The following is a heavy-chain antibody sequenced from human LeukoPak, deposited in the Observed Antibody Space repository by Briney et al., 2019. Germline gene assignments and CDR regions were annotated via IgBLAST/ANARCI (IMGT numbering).Heavy chain of an antibody. J-gene: IGHJ1*01. CDR3: ARGERGYRYGFEYFQK. CDR1: GYPFSSYD. D-gene: IGHD5-18*01. V-gene: IGHV1-8*03. CDR2: MNSNSGNT. Sequence: ASVKVSCKASGYPFSSYDINWVRQATGQGLEWMGWMNSNSGNTGYAQKFQARVTFTRITSMSTAYMELRSLRSEDTAVYYCARGERGYRYGFEYFQKWGQGTLVTVSS.